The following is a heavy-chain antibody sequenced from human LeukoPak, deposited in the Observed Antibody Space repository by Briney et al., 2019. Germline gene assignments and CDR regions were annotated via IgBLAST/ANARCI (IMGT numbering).Heavy chain of an antibody. D-gene: IGHD5-18*01. J-gene: IGHJ4*02. Sequence: GGSLRLSCAASGFTFSSYWMSWVRQAPGKGLEWVANIKQDGSEKYYVDSVKGRFTISRDNAKNTLYLQMNSLRAEDTAVYYCAKGDKPVIAMVKFDYWGQGTLVTVSS. V-gene: IGHV3-7*03. CDR2: IKQDGSEK. CDR1: GFTFSSYW. CDR3: AKGDKPVIAMVKFDY.